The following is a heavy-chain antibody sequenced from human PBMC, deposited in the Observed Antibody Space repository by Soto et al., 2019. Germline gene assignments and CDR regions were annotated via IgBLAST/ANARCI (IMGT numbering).Heavy chain of an antibody. CDR2: IWYDGGNK. Sequence: GGSLRLSCEGSGFTFNTHGMHWVRQAPGKGLEWVAVIWYDGGNKYYADSVKGRFTISRDDSKNTVYLQMNSLRAEDTAIYYCARDLANYYLGSGSNTRYYCGMDVWGQGTTVTVSS. D-gene: IGHD3-3*01. CDR3: ARDLANYYLGSGSNTRYYCGMDV. CDR1: GFTFNTHG. J-gene: IGHJ6*02. V-gene: IGHV3-33*01.